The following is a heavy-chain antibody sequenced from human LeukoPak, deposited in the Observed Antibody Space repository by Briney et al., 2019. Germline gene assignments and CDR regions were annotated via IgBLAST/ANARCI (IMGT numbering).Heavy chain of an antibody. D-gene: IGHD2-2*01. V-gene: IGHV3-9*01. CDR1: GFTFDDYA. CDR2: ISWNSGSI. Sequence: GGSLRLPCAASGFTFDDYAMHWVRQAPGKGLEWVSGISWNSGSIGYADSVKGRFTISRDNAKNSLYLQMNSLRAEDTALYYCAKGGTSSLYGRDVWGQGTTVTVSS. J-gene: IGHJ6*02. CDR3: AKGGTSSLYGRDV.